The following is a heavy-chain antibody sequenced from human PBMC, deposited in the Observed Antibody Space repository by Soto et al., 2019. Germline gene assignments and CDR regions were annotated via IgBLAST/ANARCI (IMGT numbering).Heavy chain of an antibody. D-gene: IGHD1-1*01. V-gene: IGHV4-34*01. CDR3: ARVERGTATTVVDAFDI. J-gene: IGHJ3*02. Sequence: QVQLRQWGAGLLKPSETLSLTCAVYGGFVTSGSYYWSWIRQPPGKGLEWIGEMSHSGGTPFNPSLKSRVSISVDTSKNQFTLKMSSVTASDTALYYCARVERGTATTVVDAFDIWGPGTMVTVSS. CDR2: MSHSGGT. CDR1: GGFVTSGSYY.